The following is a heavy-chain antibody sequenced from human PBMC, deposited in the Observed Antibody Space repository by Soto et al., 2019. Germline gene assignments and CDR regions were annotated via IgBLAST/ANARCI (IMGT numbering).Heavy chain of an antibody. CDR3: ARDHGITIFGVDTHAPPGYNWFDP. CDR1: GYTFTSYG. Sequence: GASVKVSCKASGYTFTSYGISWVRQAPGQGLEWMGWISAYNGNTNYAQKLQGRVTMTTDTSASTAYMELRSLRSDDTAVYYCARDHGITIFGVDTHAPPGYNWFDPWGQGTLVTVSS. CDR2: ISAYNGNT. J-gene: IGHJ5*02. D-gene: IGHD3-3*01. V-gene: IGHV1-18*01.